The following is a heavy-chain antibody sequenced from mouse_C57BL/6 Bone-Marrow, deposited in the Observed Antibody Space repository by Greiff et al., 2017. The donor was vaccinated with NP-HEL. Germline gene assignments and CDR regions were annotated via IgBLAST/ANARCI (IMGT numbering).Heavy chain of an antibody. CDR3: AREGIYYYGSRGMDY. CDR1: GYSITSGYY. D-gene: IGHD1-1*01. CDR2: ISYDGSN. V-gene: IGHV3-6*01. Sequence: EVQLQQSGPGLVKPSQSLSLTCSVTGYSITSGYYWNWIRQFPGNKLAWMGYISYDGSNNYNPSLKNRISITRDTSKNQFFLKLNSVTTEDTATYYCAREGIYYYGSRGMDYWGQGTSVTVSS. J-gene: IGHJ4*01.